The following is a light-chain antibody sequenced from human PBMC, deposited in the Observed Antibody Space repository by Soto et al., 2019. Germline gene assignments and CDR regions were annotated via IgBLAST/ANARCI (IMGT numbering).Light chain of an antibody. J-gene: IGLJ1*01. Sequence: QSVLTQPASVSGSPGQSITISCTGTSSDVGAYNHVSWYQHHPGKAPKLMIYDVSSRPPGVPNRFSGSKSGNTASLTISGLQAEDETDYYCCSYTTSTTYVFGTGTKVTVL. CDR2: DVS. V-gene: IGLV2-14*03. CDR3: CSYTTSTTYV. CDR1: SSDVGAYNH.